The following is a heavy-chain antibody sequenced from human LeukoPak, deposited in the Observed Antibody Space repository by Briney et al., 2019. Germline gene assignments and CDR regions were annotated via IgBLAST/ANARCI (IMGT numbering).Heavy chain of an antibody. CDR1: GGSISSYY. CDR3: AREKIAAAGIPYYYYGMDV. D-gene: IGHD6-13*01. J-gene: IGHJ6*02. V-gene: IGHV4-34*01. Sequence: PSETLSLTCTVSGGSISSYYWSWIRQPPGKGLEWIGEINHSGSTNYNPSRKSRVTISVDTSKNQFFLKLSSVTAADTAVYYCAREKIAAAGIPYYYYGMDVWGQGTTVTVSS. CDR2: INHSGST.